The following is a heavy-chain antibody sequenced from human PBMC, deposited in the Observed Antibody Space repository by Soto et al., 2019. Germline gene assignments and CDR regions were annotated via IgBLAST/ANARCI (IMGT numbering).Heavy chain of an antibody. D-gene: IGHD6-6*01. Sequence: SLTMSLTSTVYDGYFIYYYWSWIRQPPGRGPEWIGSIYYSGNTYYKPSLKSRVSISIDTSRNQFSLKLTSVTAADTGVYYCASSSPFHYWGPGILVTVSS. V-gene: IGHV4-39*01. CDR3: ASSSPFHY. CDR1: DGYFIYYY. CDR2: IYYSGNT. J-gene: IGHJ4*02.